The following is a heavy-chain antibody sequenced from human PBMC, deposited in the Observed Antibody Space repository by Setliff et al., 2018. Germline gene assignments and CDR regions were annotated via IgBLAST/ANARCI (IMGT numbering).Heavy chain of an antibody. CDR3: AREQWLDPPGYYYMDV. D-gene: IGHD6-19*01. V-gene: IGHV4-4*07. CDR1: GGSISSYY. Sequence: SETLSLTCTVSGGSISSYYWSWIRQPAGKGLEWIGHFYIGGSANYNPSLKSRVTMSIDTSKNQFSLKLNSVTAADMAVYYCAREQWLDPPGYYYMDVWAKGTTVTVSS. J-gene: IGHJ6*03. CDR2: FYIGGSA.